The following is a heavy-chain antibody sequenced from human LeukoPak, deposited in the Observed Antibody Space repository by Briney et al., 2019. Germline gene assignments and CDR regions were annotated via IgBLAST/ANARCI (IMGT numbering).Heavy chain of an antibody. J-gene: IGHJ6*02. Sequence: SETLSLTCAVYGGSFSGYYWSWIRQPPGKGLEWIGEINHSGSTNYNPSLKSRVTISVDTSKNQFSLKLSSVTAADTAVYYCARAGYSYGSHYYYGMDVWGQGTTVTVSS. V-gene: IGHV4-34*01. D-gene: IGHD5-18*01. CDR1: GGSFSGYY. CDR2: INHSGST. CDR3: ARAGYSYGSHYYYGMDV.